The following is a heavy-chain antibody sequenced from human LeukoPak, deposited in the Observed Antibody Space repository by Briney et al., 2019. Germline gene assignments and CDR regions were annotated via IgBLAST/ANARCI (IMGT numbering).Heavy chain of an antibody. CDR1: GGSISSNN. J-gene: IGHJ6*03. CDR3: ARGTDGDYGLETYYYYMDV. D-gene: IGHD4-17*01. CDR2: IYTSGSS. V-gene: IGHV4-4*07. Sequence: PSETLSLTCTVSGGSISSNNWSWIWQPAGKGLEWMWRIYTSGSSNYNPSLKSRVPMSVDTSKNQFSLKLSSVTAADAAVYYCARGTDGDYGLETYYYYMDVWGKGTTVTVSS.